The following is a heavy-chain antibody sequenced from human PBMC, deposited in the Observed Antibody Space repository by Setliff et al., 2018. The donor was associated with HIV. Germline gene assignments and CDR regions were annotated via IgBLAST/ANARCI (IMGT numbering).Heavy chain of an antibody. CDR1: GYIFTDYY. CDR3: ATARHYYDSSGYYWAFDI. V-gene: IGHV1-69-2*01. D-gene: IGHD3-22*01. Sequence: ASVKVSCKASGYIFTDYYMHWVQQAPGKGLEWMGRVDPEDGETIYAEKFQGRVTITADTSTDTAYMELSSLRSEDTAVYYCATARHYYDSSGYYWAFDIWGQGTMVTVSS. CDR2: VDPEDGET. J-gene: IGHJ3*02.